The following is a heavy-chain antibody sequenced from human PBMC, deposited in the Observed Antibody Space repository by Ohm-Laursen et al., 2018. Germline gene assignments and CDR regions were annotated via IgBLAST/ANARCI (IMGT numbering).Heavy chain of an antibody. J-gene: IGHJ4*02. V-gene: IGHV3-30*18. D-gene: IGHD6-19*01. CDR2: ISYDGSNK. CDR1: GFTFSSYG. Sequence: SLRLSCTASGFTFSSYGMHWVRQAPGKGLEWVAVISYDGSNKYYADSVKDRFTISRDNSKNTLYLQMNSLRAEDTALYYCAKDKGSSGWYVDYWGQGTLVTVSS. CDR3: AKDKGSSGWYVDY.